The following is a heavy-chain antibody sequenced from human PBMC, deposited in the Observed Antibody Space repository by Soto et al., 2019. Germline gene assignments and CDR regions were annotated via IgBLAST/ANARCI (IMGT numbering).Heavy chain of an antibody. D-gene: IGHD1-26*01. Sequence: QVQLVQSGAEVKKPGASVKVSCKASGYTFTSYGISWVRQAPGQGLEWMGWISAYNGNTNYAQKLQGRVTMTTDTTTSTAYMELRSLRSDDTAVYYCARGRAIQGELLPPYYGMDVWGQETTVTVSS. CDR2: ISAYNGNT. V-gene: IGHV1-18*01. CDR1: GYTFTSYG. J-gene: IGHJ6*02. CDR3: ARGRAIQGELLPPYYGMDV.